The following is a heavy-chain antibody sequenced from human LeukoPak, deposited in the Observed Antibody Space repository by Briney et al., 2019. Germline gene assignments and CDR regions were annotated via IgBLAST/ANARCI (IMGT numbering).Heavy chain of an antibody. D-gene: IGHD6-19*01. CDR1: GYTFTSYG. J-gene: IGHJ4*02. Sequence: ASVKVSCKASGYTFTSYGISWVRQAPGQGLEWMGWISAYNGNTNYAQKLQGRVTMTTDTSTSTAYMELRSLRSDDTAVYYCARDEPYSSGWFEVDYWGQGTLVTVPS. V-gene: IGHV1-18*01. CDR3: ARDEPYSSGWFEVDY. CDR2: ISAYNGNT.